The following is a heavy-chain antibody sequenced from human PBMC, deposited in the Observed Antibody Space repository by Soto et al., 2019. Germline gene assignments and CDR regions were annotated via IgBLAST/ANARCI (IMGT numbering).Heavy chain of an antibody. CDR3: ARHGYIPEYDFGYYFDY. J-gene: IGHJ4*02. D-gene: IGHD3-3*01. CDR1: GDSIRSSSHY. CDR2: FYYGGSP. Sequence: PSETLSLTCTVSGDSIRSSSHYWAWNRQPPGKGLEWIGGFYYGGSPYYNSSLKSRVTMSVDTSKDQFSLKLSSVTAADTAVYYCARHGYIPEYDFGYYFDYWGQGTLVTVSS. V-gene: IGHV4-39*01.